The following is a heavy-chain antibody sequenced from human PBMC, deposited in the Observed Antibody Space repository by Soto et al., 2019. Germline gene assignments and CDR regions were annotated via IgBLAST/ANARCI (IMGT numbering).Heavy chain of an antibody. Sequence: EVQLVESGGGLVKPGGSLRLSCAASGFTFSSYSMNWVRQAPGKGLEWVSSISSSSSYIYYADSVKGRFTISRDNAKNSLYLQMNSLRAEDTDVYYCASALGGPYYYDILTGYYTTNDYWGQGTLVTVSS. J-gene: IGHJ4*02. CDR1: GFTFSSYS. CDR3: ASALGGPYYYDILTGYYTTNDY. D-gene: IGHD3-9*01. V-gene: IGHV3-21*01. CDR2: ISSSSSYI.